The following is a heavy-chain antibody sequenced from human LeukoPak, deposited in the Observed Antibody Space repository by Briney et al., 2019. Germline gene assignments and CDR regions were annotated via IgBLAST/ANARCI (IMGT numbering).Heavy chain of an antibody. CDR1: GFTFSSYA. V-gene: IGHV3-23*01. CDR3: APRIFLG. D-gene: IGHD2-15*01. J-gene: IGHJ4*02. Sequence: GASLRLSCAASGFTFSSYAMSWVRQAPGKGLEWVSAISGSGGSTYYADSVKGRFTISRHNSKTTLYLQMNSLRAEDPAVYYCAPRIFLGWGQGTLVTASS. CDR2: ISGSGGST.